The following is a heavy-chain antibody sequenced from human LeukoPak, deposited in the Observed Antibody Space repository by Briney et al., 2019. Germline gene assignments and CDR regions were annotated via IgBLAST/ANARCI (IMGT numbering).Heavy chain of an antibody. V-gene: IGHV4-39*01. CDR3: ARCVVATGGIDY. CDR1: GGSISSSSYY. J-gene: IGHJ4*02. CDR2: IYYSGST. Sequence: PSETLSLTCTVSGGSISSSSYYWGWIRQPPGKGLEWIGSIYYSGSTYYNPPLKSRVTISVDTSKNQFSLKLSSVTAADTAVYYCARCVVATGGIDYWGQGTLVTVSS. D-gene: IGHD2-21*01.